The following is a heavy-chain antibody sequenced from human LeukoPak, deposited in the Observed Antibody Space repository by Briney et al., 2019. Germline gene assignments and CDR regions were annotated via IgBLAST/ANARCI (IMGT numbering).Heavy chain of an antibody. D-gene: IGHD6-19*01. CDR3: ARGVQQWPYYYDY. Sequence: PSETLSLTCTVSDASISGYYWSWIRQPPGKGLEWIGSIHFSGSTNYNPSLRSRVTISVDTSKNQLSLKLSSVTAADTAVYYCARGVQQWPYYYDYWGQGTLVTVSS. V-gene: IGHV4-59*01. CDR2: IHFSGST. CDR1: DASISGYY. J-gene: IGHJ4*02.